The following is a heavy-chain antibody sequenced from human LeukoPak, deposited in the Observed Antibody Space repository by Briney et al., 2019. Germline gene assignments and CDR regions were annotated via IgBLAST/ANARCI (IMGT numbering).Heavy chain of an antibody. D-gene: IGHD4-17*01. Sequence: KPSETLSLTSAVSGYSVGSGYYWGWIRQPPRKGLARIGSIYHSRSISYNPSLKSRVTITMDTSKNTASLKLSRVTATDTAVFYCARDPYGDYGQYFDYWGQGTLVTVSS. CDR1: GYSVGSGYY. CDR2: IYHSRSI. CDR3: ARDPYGDYGQYFDY. V-gene: IGHV4-38-2*01. J-gene: IGHJ4*02.